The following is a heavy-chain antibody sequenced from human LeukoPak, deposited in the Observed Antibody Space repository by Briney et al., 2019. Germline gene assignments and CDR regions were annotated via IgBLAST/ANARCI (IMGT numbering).Heavy chain of an antibody. CDR3: VRERNNFWSGHHSIFDS. CDR1: GFIFSDHW. J-gene: IGHJ4*02. V-gene: IGHV3-74*01. D-gene: IGHD3-3*01. CDR2: INNDGSST. Sequence: AGGSLRLSCAASGFIFSDHWMHWVRQAPGKGLVWLSRINNDGSSTIYADSVKGRFTFSRDNAENTLLLEMSSLRVEDTAVYYCVRERNNFWSGHHSIFDSWGQGTLVTVSS.